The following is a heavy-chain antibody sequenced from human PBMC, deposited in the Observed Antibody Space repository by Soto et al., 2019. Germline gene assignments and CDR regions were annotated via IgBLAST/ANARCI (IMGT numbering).Heavy chain of an antibody. Sequence: ASVKVSCKASGYTFTGYYVHWVRQAPGQGLEWMGWINPNSGDTYLAQRFQGRVTMDRDTSIGTAYMELRGLTSDDTAEYYCAKGGAIVAAGTRVYLYNAMDVWGQGTTVTVSS. CDR3: AKGGAIVAAGTRVYLYNAMDV. J-gene: IGHJ6*02. V-gene: IGHV1-2*02. CDR2: INPNSGDT. CDR1: GYTFTGYY. D-gene: IGHD1-26*01.